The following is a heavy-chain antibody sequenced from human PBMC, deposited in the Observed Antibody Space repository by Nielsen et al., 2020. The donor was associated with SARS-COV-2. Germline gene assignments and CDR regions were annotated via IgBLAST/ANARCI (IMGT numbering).Heavy chain of an antibody. CDR2: IYPGDSET. D-gene: IGHD6-19*01. V-gene: IGHV5-51*01. CDR1: GYRFTDYW. CDR3: ARPRVPGSGWYYFDY. J-gene: IGHJ4*02. Sequence: GGSLRLSCEVSGYRFTDYWVAWVRQMPGRGLEYMGAIYPGDSETRYSPSLQGQVTISADKSTSTAYLQWSSLKASDTAMYYCARPRVPGSGWYYFDYWGQGTLVTVSS.